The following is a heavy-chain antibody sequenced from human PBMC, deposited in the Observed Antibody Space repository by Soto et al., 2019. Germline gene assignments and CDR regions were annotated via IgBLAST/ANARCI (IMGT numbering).Heavy chain of an antibody. J-gene: IGHJ4*02. CDR3: TYSSSWPGVDY. D-gene: IGHD6-13*01. CDR1: GFTFSNAW. V-gene: IGHV3-15*01. Sequence: EVQLVESGGGLVKPGGSLRLSCAASGFTFSNAWMTWVRQAPGKGLEWVGRIKRKTDAGTTDYAAPVKGRFTISRDESKNTLYLQMNSLKTEDTAVYYCTYSSSWPGVDYWGQGTLVTVSS. CDR2: IKRKTDAGTT.